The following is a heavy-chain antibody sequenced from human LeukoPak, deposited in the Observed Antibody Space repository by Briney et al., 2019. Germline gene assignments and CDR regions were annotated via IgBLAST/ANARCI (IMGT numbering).Heavy chain of an antibody. CDR1: GFTFSSYA. Sequence: GGSLRLSCAASGFTFSSYAMHWVRQAPGKGLEWVAVVSSDGSNKYYADSVKGRFTISRDNSKNTLYLQMNSLRAEDTAVYYCARGYDSSGYYFDYWGQGTLVTVSS. J-gene: IGHJ4*02. CDR2: VSSDGSNK. CDR3: ARGYDSSGYYFDY. V-gene: IGHV3-30*04. D-gene: IGHD3-22*01.